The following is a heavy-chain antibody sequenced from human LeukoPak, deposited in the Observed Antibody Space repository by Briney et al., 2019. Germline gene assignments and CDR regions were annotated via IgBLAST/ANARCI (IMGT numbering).Heavy chain of an antibody. CDR3: ARVNCTNGVCYNSRGWLDP. D-gene: IGHD2-8*01. V-gene: IGHV4-59*01. CDR1: GGSISSDY. Sequence: PSETLSLTCTVSGGSISSDYWSWIRQPPGKGLEWIGYIHYSGSANYNPSLKSRVIISVDKSKNQFSLRLSSVTAADTAVYYCARVNCTNGVCYNSRGWLDPWGQGTLVTVSS. CDR2: IHYSGSA. J-gene: IGHJ5*02.